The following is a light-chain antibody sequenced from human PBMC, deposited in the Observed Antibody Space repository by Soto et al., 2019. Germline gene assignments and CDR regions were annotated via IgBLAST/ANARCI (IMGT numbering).Light chain of an antibody. Sequence: EVVLTQSPATLCLSPGERAILSCRASQSISSYLAWYQQKPGQAPRLLIYDASKRATGISARFSGSGSGTDFTLTISRLEPEDFAVYYCQQCNNWPPKWTFGQGTKVDIK. J-gene: IGKJ1*01. CDR1: QSISSY. CDR3: QQCNNWPPKWT. CDR2: DAS. V-gene: IGKV3-11*01.